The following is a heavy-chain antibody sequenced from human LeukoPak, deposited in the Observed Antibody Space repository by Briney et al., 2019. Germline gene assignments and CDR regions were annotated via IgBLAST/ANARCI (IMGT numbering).Heavy chain of an antibody. V-gene: IGHV3-74*01. CDR1: GFIVSSNY. Sequence: PGGSLRLSCAASGFIVSSNYMSWVRQAPGKGLVWVSRINSDGSSTSYADSVKGRFTISRDNAKNTLYLQMNSLRAEDTAVYYCARVSSGSYFGYYYYYMDVWGKGTTVTVSS. J-gene: IGHJ6*03. CDR3: ARVSSGSYFGYYYYYMDV. D-gene: IGHD1-26*01. CDR2: INSDGSST.